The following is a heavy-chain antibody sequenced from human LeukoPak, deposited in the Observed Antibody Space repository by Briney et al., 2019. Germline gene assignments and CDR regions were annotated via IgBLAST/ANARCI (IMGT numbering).Heavy chain of an antibody. CDR2: IYYSGRT. CDR1: GGSISSYY. J-gene: IGHJ4*02. D-gene: IGHD3-22*01. V-gene: IGHV4-59*01. Sequence: SETLSLTCTVSGGSISSYYWSWIRQPPGKGLEWIGYIYYSGRTNYNPSLKSRVTISVDTSKNQFSLRLSSVTAAGTAVYYCAREGSGYGNFDYWGQGTLVTVSS. CDR3: AREGSGYGNFDY.